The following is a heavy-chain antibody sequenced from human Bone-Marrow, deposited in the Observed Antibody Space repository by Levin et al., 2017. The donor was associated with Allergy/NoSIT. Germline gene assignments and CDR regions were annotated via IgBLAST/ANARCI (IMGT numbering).Heavy chain of an antibody. J-gene: IGHJ4*02. CDR1: GFTFSSYW. V-gene: IGHV3-74*01. D-gene: IGHD1-26*01. CDR2: INSDGSST. CDR3: ARVLGIVGATDRGSYYFDY. Sequence: GGSLRLSCAASGFTFSSYWMHWVRQAPGKGLVWVSRINSDGSSTSYADSVKGRFTISRDNAKNTLYLQMNSLRAEDTAVYYCARVLGIVGATDRGSYYFDYWGQGTLVTVSS.